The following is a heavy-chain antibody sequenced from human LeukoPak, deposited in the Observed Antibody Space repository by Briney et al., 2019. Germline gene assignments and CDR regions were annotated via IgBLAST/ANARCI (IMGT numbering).Heavy chain of an antibody. CDR2: ISYDGSNK. J-gene: IGHJ5*02. CDR3: ARPRVAWSHKKMNWFDP. D-gene: IGHD1-1*01. CDR1: GFTFSSYA. V-gene: IGHV3-30-3*01. Sequence: GRSLRLSCAASGFTFSSYAMHWVCQAPGKGLEWVAVISYDGSNKYYADSVKGRFTISRDNSKNTLYLQMNSLRAEDTAVYYCARPRVAWSHKKMNWFDPWGQGTLVTVSS.